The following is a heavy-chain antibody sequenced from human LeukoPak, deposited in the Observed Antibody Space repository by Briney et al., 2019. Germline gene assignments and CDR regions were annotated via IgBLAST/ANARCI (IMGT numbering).Heavy chain of an antibody. CDR3: ATGSTVYYDILTGCFDY. J-gene: IGHJ4*02. Sequence: GASVKVSCKASGYTFTSYGISWVRQAPGQGLEWMGWISAYSGDTNYAQKFQGRVTMTEDTSTDTAYMELSSLRSEDTAVYYCATGSTVYYDILTGCFDYWGQGTLVTVSS. V-gene: IGHV1-18*01. CDR1: GYTFTSYG. CDR2: ISAYSGDT. D-gene: IGHD3-9*01.